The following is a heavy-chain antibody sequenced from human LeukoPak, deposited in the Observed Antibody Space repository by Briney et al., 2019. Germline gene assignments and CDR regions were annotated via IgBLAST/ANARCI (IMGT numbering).Heavy chain of an antibody. J-gene: IGHJ4*02. Sequence: GGSLRLSCAASGFTVSTNYMSWVRQAPGKGLEWVSVIYVDGSTYYADSVKGRFTVSRDNSKNTLYLQMSSLRAEDTAVYYCAKDERNWNYNLASQTYDWGQGTLVTVSS. CDR2: IYVDGST. V-gene: IGHV3-53*01. D-gene: IGHD1-7*01. CDR1: GFTVSTNY. CDR3: AKDERNWNYNLASQTYD.